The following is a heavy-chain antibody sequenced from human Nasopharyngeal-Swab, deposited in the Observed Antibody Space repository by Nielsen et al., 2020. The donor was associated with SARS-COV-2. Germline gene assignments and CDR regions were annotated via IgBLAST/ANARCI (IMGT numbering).Heavy chain of an antibody. CDR2: TYYRSKWYH. D-gene: IGHD6-19*01. CDR3: ARDRGIAVPSTDDYFDS. J-gene: IGHJ4*02. CDR1: GDSVSSNSAA. V-gene: IGHV6-1*01. Sequence: SETLSLTCAISGDSVSSNSAAWNWIRQSPSRGLEWLGRTYYRSKWYHDYAVSVKSRMTINPDTSKNQFSLQLNSVTPEDTAVYYCARDRGIAVPSTDDYFDSWGQGILVTVSS.